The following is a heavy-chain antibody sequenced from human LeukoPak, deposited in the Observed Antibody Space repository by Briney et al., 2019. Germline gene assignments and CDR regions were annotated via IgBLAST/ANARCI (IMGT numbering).Heavy chain of an antibody. D-gene: IGHD6-13*01. J-gene: IGHJ4*02. CDR3: ARDGIAAAGTDY. CDR1: GGSISSSSYY. V-gene: IGHV4-39*07. CDR2: IYYSGST. Sequence: SETLSLTYTVSGGSISSSSYYWGWIRQPPGKGLEWIGSIYYSGSTYYNPSLKSRVTISVDTSKNQFSLKLSSVTAADTAVYYCARDGIAAAGTDYWGQGTLVTVSS.